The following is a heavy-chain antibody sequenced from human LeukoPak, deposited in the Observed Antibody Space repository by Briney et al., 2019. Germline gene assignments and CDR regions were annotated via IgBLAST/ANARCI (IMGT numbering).Heavy chain of an antibody. Sequence: GGSLRLSCAASGFTFSNYWMTWVRQAPGKGLEWVAHIKEDGGEKHYVDPVKSRFTISRDNAKNSLYLQMNSLRAEDTAMYYCVRDRGYCSGGTCYALWDYWGQGTLVTVSS. D-gene: IGHD2-15*01. CDR2: IKEDGGEK. CDR1: GFTFSNYW. J-gene: IGHJ4*02. CDR3: VRDRGYCSGGTCYALWDY. V-gene: IGHV3-7*01.